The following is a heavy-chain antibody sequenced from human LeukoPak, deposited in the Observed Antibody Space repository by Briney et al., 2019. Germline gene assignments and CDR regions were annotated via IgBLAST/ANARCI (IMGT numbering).Heavy chain of an antibody. J-gene: IGHJ4*02. CDR2: INPNSGGT. D-gene: IGHD6-6*01. V-gene: IGHV1-2*04. CDR1: GYTFTSYG. CDR3: ARAIMDSSSSLDY. Sequence: ASVKVSCKASGYTFTSYGISWVRQAPGQGLEWMGWINPNSGGTNYAQKFQGWVTMTRDTSISTAYMELSRLRSDDTAVYYCARAIMDSSSSLDYWGQGTLVTVSS.